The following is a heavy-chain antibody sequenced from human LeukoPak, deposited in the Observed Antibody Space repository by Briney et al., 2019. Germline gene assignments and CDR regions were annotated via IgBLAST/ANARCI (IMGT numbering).Heavy chain of an antibody. CDR2: IYHSGST. V-gene: IGHV4-39*07. CDR3: ARGYCSGGSCGAENAFDI. Sequence: SETLSLTCTVSGASVSGSAYYWGWIRQPPGKGLEWIGSIYHSGSTYYNPSLKSRVTISVDTSKNQFSLKLSSVTAADTAVYYCARGYCSGGSCGAENAFDIWGQGTMVTVSS. CDR1: GASVSGSAYY. J-gene: IGHJ3*02. D-gene: IGHD2-15*01.